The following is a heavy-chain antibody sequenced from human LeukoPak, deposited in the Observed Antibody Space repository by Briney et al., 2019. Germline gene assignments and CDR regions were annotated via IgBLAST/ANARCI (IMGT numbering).Heavy chain of an antibody. J-gene: IGHJ4*02. CDR1: GFTFSSYS. CDR3: AKVRYQLPQGEFDY. V-gene: IGHV3-21*04. D-gene: IGHD2-2*01. Sequence: GSLRLSCAASGFTFSSYSMNWVRQAPGKGLEWVSSISSSSSYIYYADSVKGRFTISRDNSKNTLYLQMNSLRAEDTAVYYCAKVRYQLPQGEFDYWGQGTLVTVSS. CDR2: ISSSSSYI.